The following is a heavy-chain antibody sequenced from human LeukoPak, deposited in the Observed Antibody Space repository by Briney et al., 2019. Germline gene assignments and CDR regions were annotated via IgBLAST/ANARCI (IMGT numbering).Heavy chain of an antibody. CDR1: GGTFSSYA. D-gene: IGHD6-6*01. CDR3: ARGLYSSSSYYGMDV. Sequence: SVRVSCKASGGTFSSYAISWVRQAPGQGLEWMGGIIPIFGTANYAQKFQGRVTITADESTSTAYMELSSLRSEDTAVYYCARGLYSSSSYYGMDVWGQGTTVTVSS. CDR2: IIPIFGTA. J-gene: IGHJ6*02. V-gene: IGHV1-69*01.